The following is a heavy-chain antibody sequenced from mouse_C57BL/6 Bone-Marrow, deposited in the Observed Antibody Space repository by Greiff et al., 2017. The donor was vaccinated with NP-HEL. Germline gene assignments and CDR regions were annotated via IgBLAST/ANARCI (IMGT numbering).Heavy chain of an antibody. Sequence: VQLQQPGAELVKPGASVKMSCKASGYTFTSYWITWVKQRPGQGLEWIGDIYPGSGSTNYNEKFKSKATLTVDTSSSKAYMQLSSLTSEDSAVYYCARGDDYYWYFDVWGTGTTVTVSS. CDR3: ARGDDYYWYFDV. V-gene: IGHV1-55*01. CDR1: GYTFTSYW. J-gene: IGHJ1*03. CDR2: IYPGSGST. D-gene: IGHD2-4*01.